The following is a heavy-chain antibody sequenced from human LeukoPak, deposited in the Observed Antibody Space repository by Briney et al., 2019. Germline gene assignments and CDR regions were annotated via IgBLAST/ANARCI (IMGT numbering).Heavy chain of an antibody. CDR2: ISYDGSNK. V-gene: IGHV3-30-3*01. D-gene: IGHD5-24*01. J-gene: IGHJ4*02. CDR3: AREWGEGWLQSLYYFDY. CDR1: GFTFSSYA. Sequence: GGSLRLSCATSGFTFSSYAMHWVRQAPGKGLEWVAVISYDGSNKYYADSVKGRFTISRDNSKNTLYLQMNSLRAEDTAVYYCAREWGEGWLQSLYYFDYWGQGTLVTVSS.